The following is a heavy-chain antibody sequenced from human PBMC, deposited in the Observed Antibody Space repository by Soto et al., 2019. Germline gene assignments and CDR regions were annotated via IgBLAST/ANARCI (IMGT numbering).Heavy chain of an antibody. CDR2: MHPNSGNT. CDR1: GYTFTSYD. CDR3: ARGSLFWSGYGDMAYYYSYYGMDV. V-gene: IGHV1-8*01. J-gene: IGHJ6*02. Sequence: ASVKVSCKASGYTFTSYDINWVRQATGQGLEWMGWMHPNSGNTGYAQKFQGRVTMTRNTSISTAYMELSSLRSEDTAVYYCARGSLFWSGYGDMAYYYSYYGMDVWGQGTTVTVSS. D-gene: IGHD3-3*01.